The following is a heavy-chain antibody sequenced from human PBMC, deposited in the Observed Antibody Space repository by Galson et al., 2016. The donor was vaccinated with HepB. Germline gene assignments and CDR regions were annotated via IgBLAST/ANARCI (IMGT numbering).Heavy chain of an antibody. J-gene: IGHJ4*02. D-gene: IGHD3-3*01. CDR3: ARWAIFGVIINY. CDR2: LYHNGTT. Sequence: SETLSLTCSVSGDSITNSAYYWAWIRQPPGKGLEWIGHLYHNGTTYYKPSLKSRVTISVDTSKNQFSLRLSSVTAADTALYHCARWAIFGVIINYWGQGTLVAVSS. CDR1: GDSITNSAYY. V-gene: IGHV4-39*01.